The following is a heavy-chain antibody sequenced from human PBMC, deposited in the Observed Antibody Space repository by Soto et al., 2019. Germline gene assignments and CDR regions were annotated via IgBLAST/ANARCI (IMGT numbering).Heavy chain of an antibody. CDR3: ARARGYSFGLPQNWFDP. CDR2: ILPSSGST. V-gene: IGHV1-46*01. J-gene: IGHJ5*02. CDR1: GYTFTNYG. D-gene: IGHD5-12*01. Sequence: ASVKVSFKASGYTFTNYGISWVRQAPGQGLEWMGIILPSSGSTSYAQNFQGRVTMTRDTSTSTVYMELTSLRIEDTAVYYCARARGYSFGLPQNWFDPWGQGTPVTVSS.